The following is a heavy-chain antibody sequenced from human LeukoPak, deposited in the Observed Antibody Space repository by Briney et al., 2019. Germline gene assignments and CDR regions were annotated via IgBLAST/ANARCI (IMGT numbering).Heavy chain of an antibody. V-gene: IGHV3-7*01. CDR3: ARVISGYTYGYGDY. Sequence: GGSLRLSCAASGFTFSSYWMSWVRQAPGKGLEWVANIKQDGSDKYYVDSVKGRFTISRDNAKNSLYLQMNSLRAEDTALYYCARVISGYTYGYGDYWGQGTLVTVSS. D-gene: IGHD5-18*01. CDR1: GFTFSSYW. CDR2: IKQDGSDK. J-gene: IGHJ4*02.